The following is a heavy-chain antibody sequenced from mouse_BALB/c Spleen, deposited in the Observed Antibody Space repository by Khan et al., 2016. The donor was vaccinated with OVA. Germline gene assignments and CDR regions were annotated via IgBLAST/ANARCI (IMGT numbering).Heavy chain of an antibody. Sequence: QMQLEESGPGLVAPSQSLSITCIVSGFSLSRYNIHWVRQPPGKGLEWLGMIWGGGGTDYNSTLKIRLSISKDNSKSQVFLKMNSLQTDDTAMYYCARAYYRYDGYYAMDYWGQGTSVTVSS. CDR3: ARAYYRYDGYYAMDY. CDR1: GFSLSRYN. J-gene: IGHJ4*01. V-gene: IGHV2-6-4*01. D-gene: IGHD2-14*01. CDR2: IWGGGGT.